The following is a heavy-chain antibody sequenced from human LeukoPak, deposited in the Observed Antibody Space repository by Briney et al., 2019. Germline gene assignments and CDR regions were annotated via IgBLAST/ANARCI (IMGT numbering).Heavy chain of an antibody. V-gene: IGHV4-34*01. J-gene: IGHJ4*02. Sequence: SETLSLTCAVYGGSFSGYYWSWIRQPPGKGLEWIGEINHSGSTNYNPSLKSRVTISVDTSKDQFSLKLSSMTAADTAVYYCARGSSWYQPDYWGQGTLVTVSS. CDR3: ARGSSWYQPDY. CDR1: GGSFSGYY. D-gene: IGHD6-13*01. CDR2: INHSGST.